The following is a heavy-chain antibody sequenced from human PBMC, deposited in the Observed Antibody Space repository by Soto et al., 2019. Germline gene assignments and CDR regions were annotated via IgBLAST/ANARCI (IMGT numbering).Heavy chain of an antibody. CDR2: TYSGGST. D-gene: IGHD2-8*01. CDR3: ARDRLAVGVREYYGMDV. J-gene: IGHJ6*02. Sequence: EVQLVESGGGLIQPGGSLRLSCAASGFIVGSTYMSWVRQAPRKGLEWVSITYSGGSTHYADSVKGRFTVSRDNSKNTLYREMNSLRAEDTAVYYCARDRLAVGVREYYGMDVWGQGTTVTVSS. V-gene: IGHV3-53*01. CDR1: GFIVGSTY.